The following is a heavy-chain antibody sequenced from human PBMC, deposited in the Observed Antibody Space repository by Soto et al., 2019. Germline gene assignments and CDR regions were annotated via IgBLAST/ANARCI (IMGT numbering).Heavy chain of an antibody. V-gene: IGHV3-48*02. CDR2: ISSSSSTI. J-gene: IGHJ6*02. Sequence: LRLSCAASGFTFSSYSMNWVRQAPWKGLEWVSYISSSSSTIYYADSVKGRFTISRDNAKNSLYLQMNSLRDEDAAVYYCARSNAGITMVRGVIIGSYYYYGMDVWGQGTTVTVSS. D-gene: IGHD3-10*01. CDR3: ARSNAGITMVRGVIIGSYYYYGMDV. CDR1: GFTFSSYS.